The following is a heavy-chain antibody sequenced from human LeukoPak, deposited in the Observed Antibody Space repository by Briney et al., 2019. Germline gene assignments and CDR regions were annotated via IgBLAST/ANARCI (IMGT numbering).Heavy chain of an antibody. Sequence: ASVRVSCKSSGYTFTDYYLHWVRQAPGQGLEWMGWITPKTGGTNYAQKFQGRVTMTRDTSISTAYMELSRLRSDDTAVYYCARVRYRLAETYIDYWGQGTLVTVSS. J-gene: IGHJ4*02. D-gene: IGHD3-16*01. CDR2: ITPKTGGT. CDR3: ARVRYRLAETYIDY. V-gene: IGHV1-2*02. CDR1: GYTFTDYY.